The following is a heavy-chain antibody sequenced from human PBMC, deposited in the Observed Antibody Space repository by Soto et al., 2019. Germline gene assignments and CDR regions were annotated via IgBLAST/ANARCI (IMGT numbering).Heavy chain of an antibody. J-gene: IGHJ4*02. CDR1: GGSISSYY. CDR3: ARLGIAVAGPGDY. D-gene: IGHD6-19*01. CDR2: IYYSGST. V-gene: IGHV4-59*08. Sequence: SETLSLTCTVSGGSISSYYWSWIRQPPGKGLEWIGYIYYSGSTNYNPSLKSRVTISVDTSKNQFSLKLSSVTAADTAVYYCARLGIAVAGPGDYWGQGTLVTVSS.